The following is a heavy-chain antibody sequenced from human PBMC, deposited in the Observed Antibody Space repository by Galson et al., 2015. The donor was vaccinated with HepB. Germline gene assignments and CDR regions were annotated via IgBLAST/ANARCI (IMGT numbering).Heavy chain of an antibody. D-gene: IGHD3-9*01. V-gene: IGHV3-30-3*01. CDR3: ARVGGRYFDSVAIDY. Sequence: SLRLSCAASGFSFSTYAMHWVRQAPGKGLEWVAVISYDGSNKYYADSVKGRSTISRDNSKNTLYLQMNSLSAEDTAVYYCARVGGRYFDSVAIDYWGQGTLVTVSS. CDR1: GFSFSTYA. J-gene: IGHJ4*02. CDR2: ISYDGSNK.